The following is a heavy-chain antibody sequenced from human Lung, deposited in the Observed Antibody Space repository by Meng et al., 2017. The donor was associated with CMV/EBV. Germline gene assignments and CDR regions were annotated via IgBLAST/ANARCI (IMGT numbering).Heavy chain of an antibody. J-gene: IGHJ6*02. CDR2: ISTTSTYI. CDR1: GFTFSAYA. CDR3: ARSWEGMDV. V-gene: IGHV3-21*04. Sequence: GGSLRLYCAASGFTFSAYAMNWVRQTPGKGLEWVSSISTTSTYIYYSDSVKGRFTISRDNAKNSLYLQMSSLRAEDTALYYCARSWEGMDVWGQGTTVTVSS. D-gene: IGHD1-26*01.